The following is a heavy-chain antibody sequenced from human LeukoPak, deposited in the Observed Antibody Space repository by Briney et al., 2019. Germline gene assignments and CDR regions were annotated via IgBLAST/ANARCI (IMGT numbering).Heavy chain of an antibody. CDR2: IYSGGST. V-gene: IGHV3-53*01. CDR3: ARELALGYCSGGSCYSGYYFDY. D-gene: IGHD2-15*01. J-gene: IGHJ4*02. Sequence: GGSLRLSCAASGFTVSSNYMSWVRQAPGKGLEWVSVIYSGGSTYYADSVKCRFTISRDNSKNTLYLQMNSLRAEDTAVYYCARELALGYCSGGSCYSGYYFDYWGQGTLVTVSS. CDR1: GFTVSSNY.